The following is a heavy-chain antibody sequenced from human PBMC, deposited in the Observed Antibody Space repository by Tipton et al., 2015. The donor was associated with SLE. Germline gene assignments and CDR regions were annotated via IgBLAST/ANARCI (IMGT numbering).Heavy chain of an antibody. D-gene: IGHD5-12*01. CDR3: ARERAYSRYVWFDP. CDR2: IYYAGTT. J-gene: IGHJ5*02. V-gene: IGHV4-39*07. CDR1: GGSISSSSHY. Sequence: TLSLTCSVSGGSISSSSHYWGWIRQSPGKGLEWIGSIYYAGTTYYKPSLRSRVTISVDLSNNQFSLRLSSVTAADTGVYYCARERAYSRYVWFDPWGQGTLVTVSS.